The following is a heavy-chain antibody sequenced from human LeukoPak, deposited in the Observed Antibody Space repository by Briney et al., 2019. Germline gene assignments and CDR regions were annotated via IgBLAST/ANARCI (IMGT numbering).Heavy chain of an antibody. D-gene: IGHD3-9*01. V-gene: IGHV1-2*02. CDR3: AREDTIRY. Sequence: ASVKVSCRASGYTFIALFVHWVRQAPGQGLEWMGCINPNTGDTKYAQKFQGRVTMTRDTSISTAFMELSRLKSDDTAVYYCAREDTIRYWGQGTLVTVSS. J-gene: IGHJ4*02. CDR2: INPNTGDT. CDR1: GYTFIALF.